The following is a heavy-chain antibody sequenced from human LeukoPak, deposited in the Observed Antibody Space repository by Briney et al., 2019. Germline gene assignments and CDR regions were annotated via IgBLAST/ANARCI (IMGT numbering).Heavy chain of an antibody. D-gene: IGHD1-26*01. V-gene: IGHV1-18*01. Sequence: ASVKVSCKASGYTFTSYGISWVRQAPGQGLEWMGWISAYNGNTNYAQKLQGRVTMTTDTSTSTAYMELRSLRSDDTAVYYCARGGGAEWELLLGLNFDYWGQGTLVTVSS. J-gene: IGHJ4*02. CDR1: GYTFTSYG. CDR2: ISAYNGNT. CDR3: ARGGGAEWELLLGLNFDY.